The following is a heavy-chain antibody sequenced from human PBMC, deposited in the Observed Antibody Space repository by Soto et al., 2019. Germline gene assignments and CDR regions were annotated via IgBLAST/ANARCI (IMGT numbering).Heavy chain of an antibody. J-gene: IGHJ6*02. D-gene: IGHD4-17*01. V-gene: IGHV1-69*01. CDR1: GGTFSSYA. CDR2: IIPIFGTA. CDR3: ARAVTTVTTYLYYYYGMDV. Sequence: QVQLVQSGAEVKKPGSSVKVSCKASGGTFSSYAISWVRQAPGQGLEWMGGIIPIFGTANYAQKFQSRVTITADESTSTAYMELSRLRSEDTAVYYCARAVTTVTTYLYYYYGMDVWGQGTTVTVSS.